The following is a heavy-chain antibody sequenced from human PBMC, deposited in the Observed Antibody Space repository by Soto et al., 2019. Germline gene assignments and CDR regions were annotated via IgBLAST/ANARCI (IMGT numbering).Heavy chain of an antibody. Sequence: GGSLRLSCAASGFTVSSNYMSWVRQAPGKGLEWVSVIYSGGSTYYADSVKGRFTISRDNSKNTLYLQMNSLRAEDTAVYYCAGSTYNWTSQPWPIHYWGQGTLVTVSS. CDR3: AGSTYNWTSQPWPIHY. D-gene: IGHD1-20*01. CDR2: IYSGGST. CDR1: GFTVSSNY. V-gene: IGHV3-66*01. J-gene: IGHJ4*02.